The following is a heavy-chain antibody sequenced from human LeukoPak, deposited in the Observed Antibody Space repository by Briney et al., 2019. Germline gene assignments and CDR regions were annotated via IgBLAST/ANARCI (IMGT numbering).Heavy chain of an antibody. V-gene: IGHV3-7*02. CDR3: ATNLNYDREFDY. CDR2: IKQDGSEK. J-gene: IGHJ4*01. D-gene: IGHD3-22*01. CDR1: GFTFSSYW. Sequence: PGGSLRLSCAASGFTFSSYWMSWVRQAPGKWLEWVANIKQDGSEKYYVDSVKGRFTISRDNAKNSLYLQMNSLRAEDTAVYYCATNLNYDREFDYWGPGTLVTVPA.